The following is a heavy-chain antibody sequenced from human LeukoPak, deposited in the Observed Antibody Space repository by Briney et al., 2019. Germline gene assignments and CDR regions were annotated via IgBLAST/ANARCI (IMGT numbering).Heavy chain of an antibody. Sequence: PGGSLRLSCAASGFTFSSYSMNWVRQAPGKGLEWVSYISSSSSTIYYADSVKGRFTISRDNAKNSLYLQMNSLRDEDTAVYYCAREGSIVVVPAAYYYGMDVWGQGTTVTVSS. J-gene: IGHJ6*02. CDR3: AREGSIVVVPAAYYYGMDV. V-gene: IGHV3-48*02. CDR1: GFTFSSYS. CDR2: ISSSSSTI. D-gene: IGHD2-2*01.